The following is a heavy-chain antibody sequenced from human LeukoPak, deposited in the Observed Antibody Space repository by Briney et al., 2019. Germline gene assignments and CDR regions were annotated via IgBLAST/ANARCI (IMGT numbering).Heavy chain of an antibody. Sequence: GXSLRLSCAASGFTFSSYSMNWVRQAPGKGLEWVSSISSSSSYIYYADYVKGRFTIYRDNAKTSLYLQMNSLSAEDTAVYYCARDYDFWSGQNNWFDPWGQGTLVTVSS. CDR3: ARDYDFWSGQNNWFDP. J-gene: IGHJ5*02. CDR1: GFTFSSYS. V-gene: IGHV3-21*01. CDR2: ISSSSSYI. D-gene: IGHD3-3*01.